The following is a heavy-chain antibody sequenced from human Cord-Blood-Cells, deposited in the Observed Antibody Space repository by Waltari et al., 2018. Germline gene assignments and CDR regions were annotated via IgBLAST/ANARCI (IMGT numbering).Heavy chain of an antibody. D-gene: IGHD2-8*01. CDR1: GFTFSSYA. Sequence: EVQLLESGGGLVQPGGSLRLSCAASGFTFSSYAMSWVRQAPGKGLEWVSAISGSGGSTYSADSVKGRFTISRDNSKNTQYLQMNSLRAEDTAVYYCAKVSPPYCTNGVCYAFDIWGQGTMVTVSS. J-gene: IGHJ3*02. CDR3: AKVSPPYCTNGVCYAFDI. V-gene: IGHV3-23*01. CDR2: ISGSGGST.